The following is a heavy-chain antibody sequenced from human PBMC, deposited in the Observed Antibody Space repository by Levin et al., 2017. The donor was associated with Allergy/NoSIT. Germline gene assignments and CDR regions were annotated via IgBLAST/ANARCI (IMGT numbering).Heavy chain of an antibody. D-gene: IGHD2-21*01. Sequence: PGESLKISCQASGYSFTSFWFGWVRQRPGKGLEWMGLIFPSYSDTRVSPSFQGQIIMSVDKSISTAYLQWSSLKASDSAMYYCARRDSDGRKSFDQWGQGNLVTV. CDR3: ARRDSDGRKSFDQ. CDR2: IFPSYSDT. CDR1: GYSFTSFW. J-gene: IGHJ4*02. V-gene: IGHV5-51*01.